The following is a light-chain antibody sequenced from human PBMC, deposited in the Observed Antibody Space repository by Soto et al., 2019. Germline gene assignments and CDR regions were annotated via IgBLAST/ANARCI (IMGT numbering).Light chain of an antibody. V-gene: IGKV3-20*01. J-gene: IGKJ1*01. CDR3: QQYGSSGT. CDR2: GAS. Sequence: EIVLTQSPGTLSLSPGERATLSCRASQSVSNNYLAWSQQKPGQAPRLLIYGASNRATGIPDRFSGSGSGTDFTLTISRLEPEDFAVDYCQQYGSSGTFGQGTKVDI. CDR1: QSVSNNY.